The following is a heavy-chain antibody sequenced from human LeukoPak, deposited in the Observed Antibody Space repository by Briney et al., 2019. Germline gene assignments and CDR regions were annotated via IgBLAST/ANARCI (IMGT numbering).Heavy chain of an antibody. CDR1: GGSVSSGYYF. V-gene: IGHV4-61*01. D-gene: IGHD6-13*01. J-gene: IGHJ5*02. Sequence: SETLSLTCTVSGGSVSSGYYFWTWIRQPPGKGLEWIGNIYYSGGTNYNPPLKSRVTISVDTSKNQFSLQLSSVTAADTAVYYCARYSDNWFDPWGQGTLVTVSS. CDR2: IYYSGGT. CDR3: ARYSDNWFDP.